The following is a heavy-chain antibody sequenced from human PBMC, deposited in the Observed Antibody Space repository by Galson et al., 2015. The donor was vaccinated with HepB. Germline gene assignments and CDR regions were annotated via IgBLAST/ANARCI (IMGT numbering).Heavy chain of an antibody. V-gene: IGHV3-23*01. CDR2: ISSSGGST. D-gene: IGHD1-26*01. J-gene: IGHJ4*02. CDR3: AKTTMQWELLPGDY. Sequence: SLRLSCAASGFTFSSYAMSWVRQAPGKGLDWVSAISSSGGSTYYADSVKGRFTISRDNSKNTVYLQMSNLRAEDTAIYYCAKTTMQWELLPGDYWGQGTLVTVSS. CDR1: GFTFSSYA.